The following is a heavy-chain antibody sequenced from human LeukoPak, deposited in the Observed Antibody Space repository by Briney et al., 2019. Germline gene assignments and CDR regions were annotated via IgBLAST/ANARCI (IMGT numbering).Heavy chain of an antibody. CDR2: IYTSGST. Sequence: SETLSLTCTVSGGSISSYYWSWIRQPAGKGLEWIGRIYTSGSTNYNPSLKSRVTMSVDTSKNQFSLKLSSVTAADTAVYYCARAGYSYGQYYFDYWGQGTLVTVPS. CDR3: ARAGYSYGQYYFDY. J-gene: IGHJ4*02. D-gene: IGHD5-18*01. CDR1: GGSISSYY. V-gene: IGHV4-4*07.